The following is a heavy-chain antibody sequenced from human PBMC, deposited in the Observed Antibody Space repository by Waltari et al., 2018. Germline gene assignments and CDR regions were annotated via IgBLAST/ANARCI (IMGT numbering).Heavy chain of an antibody. CDR2: IYYSGST. CDR1: GGSISSYY. CDR3: ARAGIAFYYFDY. J-gene: IGHJ4*02. Sequence: VQLQESGPGLVKPSETLSLTCTVSGGSISSYYWSWIRQPPGKGLEWIGYIYYSGSTNYNPSLKSRVTISVDTSKNQFSLKLSSVTAADTAVYYCARAGIAFYYFDYWGQGTLVTVSS. D-gene: IGHD2-15*01. V-gene: IGHV4-59*01.